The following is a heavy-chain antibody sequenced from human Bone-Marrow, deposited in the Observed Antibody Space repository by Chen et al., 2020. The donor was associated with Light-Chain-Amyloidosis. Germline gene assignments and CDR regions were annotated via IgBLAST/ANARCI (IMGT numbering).Heavy chain of an antibody. V-gene: IGHV5-51*01. Sequence: EVQLEQSGPEVKKPGESLKISCKGSGYTFPNYWIGWVRQMPGKDREWMGVSYPDDSAARDRPSFEGQFPISADKAITTAYLQWRSLKASDPAMYYCASRRDGYNFDYWGQGTLVTVSS. J-gene: IGHJ4*02. CDR2: SYPDDSAA. D-gene: IGHD5-12*01. CDR1: GYTFPNYW. CDR3: ASRRDGYNFDY.